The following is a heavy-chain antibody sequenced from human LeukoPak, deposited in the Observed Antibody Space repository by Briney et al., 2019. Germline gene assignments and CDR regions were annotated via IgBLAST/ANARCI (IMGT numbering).Heavy chain of an antibody. V-gene: IGHV4-34*01. CDR2: INHSGST. J-gene: IGHJ4*02. CDR1: GGSISSYY. D-gene: IGHD3-10*01. Sequence: PSETLSLTCTVSGGSISSYYWSWIRQPPGKGLEWIGEINHSGSTNYNPPLKSRVTISVDTSKNQFSLKLSSVTAADTAVYYCARVYGAWSRITMVRGVIPSYFDYWGQGTLVTVSS. CDR3: ARVYGAWSRITMVRGVIPSYFDY.